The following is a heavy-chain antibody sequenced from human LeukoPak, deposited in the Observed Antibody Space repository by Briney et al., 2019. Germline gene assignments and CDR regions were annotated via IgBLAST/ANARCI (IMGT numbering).Heavy chain of an antibody. Sequence: GGSLRLSCAASGFTFDDYAMHWVRQAPGKGLEWVSGISWNSGSIGYADSLKGRFTISRDNAKNSLYLQMNSLRAEDTAMYYCAKGRSGVSTAGLNYWGQGTLVTVSS. V-gene: IGHV3-9*01. D-gene: IGHD6-13*01. CDR3: AKGRSGVSTAGLNY. CDR1: GFTFDDYA. CDR2: ISWNSGSI. J-gene: IGHJ4*02.